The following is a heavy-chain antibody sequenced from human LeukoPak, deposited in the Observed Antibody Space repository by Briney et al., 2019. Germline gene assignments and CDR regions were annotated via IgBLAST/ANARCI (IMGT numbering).Heavy chain of an antibody. CDR3: TRQVEHYDYVWGSYRTSYYFDY. CDR2: IYPGDSDT. J-gene: IGHJ4*02. Sequence: RGESLKISCKGSGYSFTSYWIGWVRQMPGKGLEWMGIIYPGDSDTRYSPSSQGQVTISADKSISTAYLQWSSLKASDTAMYYCTRQVEHYDYVWGSYRTSYYFDYWGQGTLVTVSS. D-gene: IGHD3-16*02. V-gene: IGHV5-51*01. CDR1: GYSFTSYW.